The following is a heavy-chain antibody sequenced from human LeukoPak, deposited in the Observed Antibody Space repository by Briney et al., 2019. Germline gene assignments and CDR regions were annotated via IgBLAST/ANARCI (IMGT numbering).Heavy chain of an antibody. J-gene: IGHJ4*02. CDR1: GYTFSTYI. V-gene: IGHV3-21*01. CDR3: ARGNIKFDY. CDR2: ISSSSDYV. Sequence: GGSLRLSCAASGYTFSTYIMNWVRQAPGKGLEWVSSISSSSDYVYYVDSVKGRFTISRDNAKKSLYLQMNSLRAEDTAVYYCARGNIKFDYWGQGTLVTVSS.